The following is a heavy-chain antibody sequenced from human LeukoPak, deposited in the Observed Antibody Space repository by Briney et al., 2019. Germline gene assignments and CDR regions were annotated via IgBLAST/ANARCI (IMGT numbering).Heavy chain of an antibody. CDR2: IYGDGSR. J-gene: IGHJ4*02. Sequence: GGSLRLSCAASGFTVSSNYMSWVRQAPGKGLEWVSNIYGDGSRYYADSVKGRFTISRDNSKNTLYLQMNTLRVEDTAVYYCVRDSSAGSSGFWGQGTLVTVSS. V-gene: IGHV3-66*01. D-gene: IGHD6-25*01. CDR1: GFTVSSNY. CDR3: VRDSSAGSSGF.